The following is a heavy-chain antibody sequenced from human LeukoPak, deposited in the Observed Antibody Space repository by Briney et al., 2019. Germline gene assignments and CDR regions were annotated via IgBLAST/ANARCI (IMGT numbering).Heavy chain of an antibody. CDR1: GGSFSGYY. CDR3: ARGRRRDYFDY. J-gene: IGHJ4*02. V-gene: IGHV4-34*01. CDR2: INHSGST. Sequence: PSETLSLTCAVYGGSFSGYYWSWILQPPGKGLEWIGEINHSGSTNYNPSLKSRVTISVDTSKNQFSLKLSSVTAADTAVYYCARGRRRDYFDYGGQGTLATVSS.